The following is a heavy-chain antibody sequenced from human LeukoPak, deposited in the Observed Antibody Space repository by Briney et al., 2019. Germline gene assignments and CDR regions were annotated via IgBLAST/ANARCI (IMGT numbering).Heavy chain of an antibody. CDR2: ISSSGSTI. V-gene: IGHV3-48*04. D-gene: IGHD4-11*01. CDR3: AREDHSNYNY. Sequence: GGSLRLSCAASGFSFSSYSMNWVRQAPGKGLEWVSYISSSGSTIYYADSVKGRFTISRDNAKNSLYLQMNSLRAEDTAVYYCAREDHSNYNYWGQGTLVTVSS. J-gene: IGHJ4*02. CDR1: GFSFSSYS.